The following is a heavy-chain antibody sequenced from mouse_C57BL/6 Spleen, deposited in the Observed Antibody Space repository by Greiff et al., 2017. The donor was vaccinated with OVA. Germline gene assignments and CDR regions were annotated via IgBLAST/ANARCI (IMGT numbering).Heavy chain of an antibody. CDR3: ARRTVVAYYFDY. J-gene: IGHJ2*01. D-gene: IGHD1-1*01. CDR2: INPGSGGT. V-gene: IGHV1-54*01. CDR1: GYAFTNYL. Sequence: QVQLQQSGAELVRPGTSVKVSCKASGYAFTNYLIEWVKQRPGQGLEWIGVINPGSGGTNYNEKFKGKATLTADKSSSTAYMQLSSLTSEDSAVYFCARRTVVAYYFDYWGQGTTLTVSS.